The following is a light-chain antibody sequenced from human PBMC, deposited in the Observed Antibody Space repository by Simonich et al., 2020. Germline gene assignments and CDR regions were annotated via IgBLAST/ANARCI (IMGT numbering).Light chain of an antibody. J-gene: IGLJ2*01. V-gene: IGLV2-11*01. CDR2: DVS. CDR3: CSYAGSYTLV. Sequence: QSALTQPASVSGSPGQSITISCTGTSSDVGSYNLVSWYQQHPGKAPKRMIYDVSKRPSGVPDRFSGSKSGNTASLTISGLQAEDEADYYCCSYAGSYTLVFGGGTKLTVL. CDR1: SSDVGSYNL.